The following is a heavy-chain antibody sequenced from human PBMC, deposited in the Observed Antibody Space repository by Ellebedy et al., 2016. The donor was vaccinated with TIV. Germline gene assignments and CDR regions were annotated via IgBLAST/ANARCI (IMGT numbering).Heavy chain of an antibody. D-gene: IGHD1-26*01. CDR1: GFTFSDYY. J-gene: IGHJ4*02. V-gene: IGHV3-7*03. CDR2: IKQDGSEK. Sequence: GGSLRLSCAVSGFTFSDYYMSWIRQAPGKGLEWVANIKQDGSEKYYVDSVKGRFTISRDNAKNSLYLQMNSLRAEDTAVYYCASRPSGSYYYFDYWGQGTLVTVSS. CDR3: ASRPSGSYYYFDY.